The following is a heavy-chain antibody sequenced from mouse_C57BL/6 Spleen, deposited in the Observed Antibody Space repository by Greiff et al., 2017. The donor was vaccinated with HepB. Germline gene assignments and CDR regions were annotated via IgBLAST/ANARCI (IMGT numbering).Heavy chain of an antibody. CDR2: IYPGDGDT. CDR1: GYAFSSSW. J-gene: IGHJ1*03. CDR3: ARPYGSRYFHV. Sequence: VQLQQSGPELVKPGASVKISCKASGYAFSSSWMNWVKQRPGKGLEWIGRIYPGDGDTNYNGKFKGKATLTADKSSSTAYMQLSSLTSEDSAVYFCARPYGSRYFHVWGTGTTVTVSS. D-gene: IGHD1-1*01. V-gene: IGHV1-82*01.